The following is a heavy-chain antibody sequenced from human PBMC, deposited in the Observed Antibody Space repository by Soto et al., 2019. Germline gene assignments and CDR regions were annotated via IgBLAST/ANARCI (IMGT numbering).Heavy chain of an antibody. CDR2: IIPILGIA. CDR1: GGTFSSYT. Sequence: VQLVQSGAEVKKPGSSVKVSCKASGGTFSSYTISWVRQAPGQGLEWMGRIIPILGIANYAQKFQGRVTITADKSTSTAYMELSSLRSEDTAVYYCAREAGYCSGGSCSTDAFDIWGQGTMVTVSS. V-gene: IGHV1-69*08. D-gene: IGHD2-15*01. CDR3: AREAGYCSGGSCSTDAFDI. J-gene: IGHJ3*02.